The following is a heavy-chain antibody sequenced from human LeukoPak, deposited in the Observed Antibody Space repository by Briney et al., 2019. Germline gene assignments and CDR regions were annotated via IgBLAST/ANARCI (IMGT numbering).Heavy chain of an antibody. Sequence: SETLSLTCTVSGGSFSTYYWSWIRQPPGKGLEWIGYIYYSGSTNYNPSLKSRVTISVDTSKNQFSLKLSSVTAADTAVYYCARGYYGSGNTAYYYYGMDVWGQGTTVTVSS. CDR1: GGSFSTYY. V-gene: IGHV4-59*01. J-gene: IGHJ6*02. CDR2: IYYSGST. CDR3: ARGYYGSGNTAYYYYGMDV. D-gene: IGHD3-10*01.